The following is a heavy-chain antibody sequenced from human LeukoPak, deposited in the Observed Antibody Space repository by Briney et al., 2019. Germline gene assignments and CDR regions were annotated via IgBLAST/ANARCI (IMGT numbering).Heavy chain of an antibody. V-gene: IGHV4-34*01. CDR2: INHSGST. D-gene: IGHD3-10*01. CDR1: GFTFSSYA. J-gene: IGHJ6*03. Sequence: GSLRLSCAASGFTFSSYAMSWVRQPPGKGLEWIGEINHSGSTNYNPSLKSRVTISVDTSKNQFSLKLSSVTAADTAVYYCARLRVRGVIRYYYYYMDVWGKGTTVTISS. CDR3: ARLRVRGVIRYYYYYMDV.